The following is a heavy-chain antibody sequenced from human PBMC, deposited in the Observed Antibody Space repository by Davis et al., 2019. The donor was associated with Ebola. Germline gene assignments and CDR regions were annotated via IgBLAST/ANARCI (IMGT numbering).Heavy chain of an antibody. J-gene: IGHJ4*02. CDR2: IYHSGST. Sequence: SETLSLTCAVSGGSISSSNWWSWVRQPPGKGLEWIGEIYHSGSTNYNPSLKSRVTISVDKSKNQFSLKLSSVTAADTAVYYCAGLTYSSSSTDFDYWGQGTLVTVSS. V-gene: IGHV4-4*02. D-gene: IGHD6-6*01. CDR1: GGSISSSNW. CDR3: AGLTYSSSSTDFDY.